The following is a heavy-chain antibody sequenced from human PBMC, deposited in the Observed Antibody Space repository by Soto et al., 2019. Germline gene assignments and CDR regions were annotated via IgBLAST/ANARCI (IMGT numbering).Heavy chain of an antibody. D-gene: IGHD4-4*01. Sequence: EVQLLESGGGLVQPGGSLRLSCAASGFTFSSYAMSWVRQAPGKGLEWVSAISGSGGSTYYADSVKGGFTISRDNSKNTLYLQMNTLTADDTAVYYCAKDISNYFLGNGFDPWGQGTLVTVSS. J-gene: IGHJ5*02. CDR3: AKDISNYFLGNGFDP. V-gene: IGHV3-23*01. CDR1: GFTFSSYA. CDR2: ISGSGGST.